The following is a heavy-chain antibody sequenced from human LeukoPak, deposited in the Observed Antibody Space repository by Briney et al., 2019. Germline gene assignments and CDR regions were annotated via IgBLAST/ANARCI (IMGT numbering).Heavy chain of an antibody. CDR3: ARERGNLRGDAFDI. CDR2: INHSGST. D-gene: IGHD1-26*01. CDR1: GGSFSGYY. V-gene: IGHV4-34*01. J-gene: IGHJ3*02. Sequence: SETLSLTCAVYGGSFSGYYWSWIRQLPGEGLEWIGEINHSGSTNYNPSLKSRVTISVDTSKNQFSLKLSSVTAADTAVYYCARERGNLRGDAFDIWGQGTMVTVSS.